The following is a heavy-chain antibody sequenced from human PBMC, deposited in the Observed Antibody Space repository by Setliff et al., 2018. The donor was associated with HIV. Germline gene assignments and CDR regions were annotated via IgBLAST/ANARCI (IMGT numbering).Heavy chain of an antibody. V-gene: IGHV4-31*03. Sequence: SETLSLTCSVSGVSVGSGDYYWHWIRQHPEKALEWIGYIFHSGDTYYNPSLKSRISMSVDTSKNQFSPELTSLTAADTAVYYCATRPRIAARPLDYWGQGMLVTVSS. J-gene: IGHJ4*02. CDR2: IFHSGDT. CDR1: GVSVGSGDYY. CDR3: ATRPRIAARPLDY. D-gene: IGHD6-6*01.